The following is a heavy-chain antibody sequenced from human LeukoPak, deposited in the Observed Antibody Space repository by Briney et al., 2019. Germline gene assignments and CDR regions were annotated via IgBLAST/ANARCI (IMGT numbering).Heavy chain of an antibody. Sequence: PGRSLRLSCAASGFTFSSYAMLWVRQAPGTALEWVAVISYDGSNKYYADSVKGRFTISRDNSKNTLYLQMNSLRAEDTAVYYCARTGSLDYWGQGTLVTVSS. CDR1: GFTFSSYA. CDR2: ISYDGSNK. V-gene: IGHV3-30-3*01. J-gene: IGHJ4*02. D-gene: IGHD1-26*01. CDR3: ARTGSLDY.